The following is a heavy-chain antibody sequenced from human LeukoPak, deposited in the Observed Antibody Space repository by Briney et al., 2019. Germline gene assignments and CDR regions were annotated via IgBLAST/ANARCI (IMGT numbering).Heavy chain of an antibody. CDR3: AKVESRSIAAAGRY. V-gene: IGHV3-23*01. CDR1: GFTFSSYA. CDR2: ISGSGGST. Sequence: PGGSLRLSCAASGFTFSSYAMSWVRQAPGKGLEWASAISGSGGSTYYADSVKGRFTISRDNSKNTLYLQMNSLRAEDTAVYYCAKVESRSIAAAGRYWGQGTLVTVSS. D-gene: IGHD6-13*01. J-gene: IGHJ4*02.